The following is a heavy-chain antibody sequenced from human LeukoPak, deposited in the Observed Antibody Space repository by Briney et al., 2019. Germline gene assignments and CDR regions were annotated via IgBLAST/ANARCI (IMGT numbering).Heavy chain of an antibody. CDR3: ARDMPARARCSGGSCYPGRFDP. D-gene: IGHD2-15*01. CDR2: IIPIFGTA. V-gene: IGHV1-69*13. Sequence: SVKVSCKASGGTFSSYAISWVRQAPGQGLEWMGGIIPIFGTANYAQKFQGRVTITADESTSTAYMELSRLRSDDTAVYYCARDMPARARCSGGSCYPGRFDPWGQGTLVTVSS. J-gene: IGHJ5*02. CDR1: GGTFSSYA.